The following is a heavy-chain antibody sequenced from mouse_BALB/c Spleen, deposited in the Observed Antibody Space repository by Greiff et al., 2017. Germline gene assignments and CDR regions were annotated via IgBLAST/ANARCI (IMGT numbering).Heavy chain of an antibody. D-gene: IGHD1-2*01. CDR1: GYAFSSYW. J-gene: IGHJ3*01. CDR2: IYPGDGDT. Sequence: QVQLKESGAELVRPGSSVKISCKASGYAFSSYWMNWVKQRPGQGLEWIGQIYPGDGDTNYNGKFKGKATLTADKSSSTAYMQLSSLTSEDSAVYFCARSGYGLAYWGQGTLVTVSA. V-gene: IGHV1-80*01. CDR3: ARSGYGLAY.